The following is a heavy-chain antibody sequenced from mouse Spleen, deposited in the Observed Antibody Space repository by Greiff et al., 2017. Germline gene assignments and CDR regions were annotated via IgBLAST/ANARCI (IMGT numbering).Heavy chain of an antibody. CDR1: GYSFTGYY. Sequence: VQLQQSGPELVKPGASVKISCKASGYSFTGYYMNWVKQSPEKSLEWIGEINPSTGGTTYNQKFKAKATLTVDKSSSTAYMQLKSLTSEDSAVYYCARSTGTGAWFAYWGQGTLVTVSA. CDR3: ARSTGTGAWFAY. D-gene: IGHD4-1*01. J-gene: IGHJ3*01. CDR2: INPSTGGT. V-gene: IGHV1-42*01.